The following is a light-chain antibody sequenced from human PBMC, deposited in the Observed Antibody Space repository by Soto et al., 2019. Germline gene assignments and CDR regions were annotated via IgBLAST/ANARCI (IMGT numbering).Light chain of an antibody. Sequence: QLVLTQPPSASGNTGQTVTISCSGSSSNIGLNDVHWYRQLSGTAPQILIYDTNQQATGVPDRFSGSRSGTSASLAIHRLQSEDEADYHCAAWDDSLNGPVVGGGTQLTVL. CDR2: DTN. J-gene: IGLJ2*01. CDR3: AAWDDSLNGPV. V-gene: IGLV1-44*01. CDR1: SSNIGLND.